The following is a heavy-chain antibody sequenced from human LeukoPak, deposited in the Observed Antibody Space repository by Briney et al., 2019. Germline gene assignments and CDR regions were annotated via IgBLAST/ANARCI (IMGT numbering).Heavy chain of an antibody. V-gene: IGHV3-30-3*01. D-gene: IGHD3-22*01. J-gene: IGHJ4*02. CDR2: TSYDGSNK. CDR1: GFTFNTYA. Sequence: GGSLRLSCAASGFTFNTYAFHWVRQAPGEGLEWVVVTSYDGSNKYYADSVKDRFTISRDNSKNTLYLQMNSLRAEDTAVYYCARDNYYASSGYYYIDYWGQGTLVTVSS. CDR3: ARDNYYASSGYYYIDY.